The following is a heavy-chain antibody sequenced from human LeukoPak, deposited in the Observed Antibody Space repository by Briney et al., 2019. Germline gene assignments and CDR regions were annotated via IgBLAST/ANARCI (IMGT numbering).Heavy chain of an antibody. CDR2: IYSGGST. Sequence: GGSLRLSCAASGFTFSSYSMNWVRQAPGKGLEWVSVIYSGGSTYYADSVKGRFTISRDNSKNTLYLQMNSLRAEDTAVYYCACGYSYGTDWYFDLWGRGTLVTVSS. J-gene: IGHJ2*01. CDR3: ACGYSYGTDWYFDL. D-gene: IGHD5-18*01. V-gene: IGHV3-66*02. CDR1: GFTFSSYS.